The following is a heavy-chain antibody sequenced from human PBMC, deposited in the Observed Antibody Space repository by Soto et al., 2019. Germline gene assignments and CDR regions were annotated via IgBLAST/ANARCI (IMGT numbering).Heavy chain of an antibody. V-gene: IGHV1-69*19. CDR3: AREVQVHAPAFVY. CDR2: ISPMFGAA. J-gene: IGHJ4*02. Sequence: QVQLVQSGAEMKKPGSSVKVSCQSSGGTFNTYAMNWVRQAPGQGPEWMGDISPMFGAANYAPKFQGRVTITADESTCTSYMQLSSLTSEDTAVVFCAREVQVHAPAFVYWGQGTLVTVSS. D-gene: IGHD3-10*01. CDR1: GGTFNTYA.